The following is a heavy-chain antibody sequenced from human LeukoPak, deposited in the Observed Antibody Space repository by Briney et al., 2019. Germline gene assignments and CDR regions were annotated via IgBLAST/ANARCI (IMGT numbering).Heavy chain of an antibody. J-gene: IGHJ6*02. D-gene: IGHD2-2*03. V-gene: IGHV3-7*01. CDR3: ASGSNYYYYYGMDV. CDR1: GFTFSSYW. Sequence: GGSLRLSCAASGFTFSSYWMSWVRQAPGKGLEWVANIKQDGSEKYYVDSVRGRFTISRDNAKNSLYLQMNSLRAEDTAVYYCASGSNYYYYYGMDVWGQGTTVTVSS. CDR2: IKQDGSEK.